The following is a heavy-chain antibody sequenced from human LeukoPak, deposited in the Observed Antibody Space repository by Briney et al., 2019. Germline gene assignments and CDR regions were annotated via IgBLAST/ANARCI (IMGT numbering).Heavy chain of an antibody. Sequence: GGSLRLSCAASGFTFSSYAMSWVRQAPGKGLEWVSGISGSGDNTYYADSVKGRFTISRDNSKNTLYVQVNSLGTEDTAAYYCTKGSYYGSSGSFYFDYWGQGTLVTVSS. V-gene: IGHV3-23*01. CDR1: GFTFSSYA. CDR3: TKGSYYGSSGSFYFDY. D-gene: IGHD3-22*01. CDR2: ISGSGDNT. J-gene: IGHJ4*02.